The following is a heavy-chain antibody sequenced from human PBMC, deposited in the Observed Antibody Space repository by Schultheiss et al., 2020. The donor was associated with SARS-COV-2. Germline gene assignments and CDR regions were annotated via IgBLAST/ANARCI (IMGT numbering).Heavy chain of an antibody. J-gene: IGHJ4*02. D-gene: IGHD3-10*01. Sequence: GGSLRLSCAASGFTFSSYSMNWVRQAPGKGLVWVSRISSDGSSTSYADSVKGRFTISRDNTKNTVYLQMNSLRAEDSALYYCAMGTASGALDCWGQGTLVTVSS. CDR2: ISSDGSST. CDR1: GFTFSSYS. CDR3: AMGTASGALDC. V-gene: IGHV3-74*01.